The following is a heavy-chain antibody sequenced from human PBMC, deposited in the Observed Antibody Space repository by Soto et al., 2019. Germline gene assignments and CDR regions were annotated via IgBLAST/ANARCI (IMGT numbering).Heavy chain of an antibody. Sequence: SETLSLTCTVSGGSXSXXXXXXXXXXXPXGKGLEWIGSIYYSGSTYYNPSLKSRVTISVDTSKNQFSLKLSSVTAADTAVYYCARRLSTDYGDYVREVDYWGQGTLVTVSS. J-gene: IGHJ4*02. D-gene: IGHD4-17*01. V-gene: IGHV4-39*01. CDR2: IYYSGST. CDR1: GGSXSXXXXX. CDR3: ARRLSTDYGDYVREVDY.